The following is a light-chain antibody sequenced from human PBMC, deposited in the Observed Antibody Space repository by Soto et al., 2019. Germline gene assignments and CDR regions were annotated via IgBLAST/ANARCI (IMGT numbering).Light chain of an antibody. CDR2: EVS. CDR3: SSYSGTNYHYV. V-gene: IGLV2-8*01. CDR1: SSDVGGYNY. J-gene: IGLJ1*01. Sequence: QSVLTQPPSASGSFGQSFTISCTGTSSDVGGYNYVSWYQQHPGKAPKLMIYEVSERPSGVPDRFSGSKSGNTASLTVSGLQADDEADYYCSSYSGTNYHYVFGTGPKVTVL.